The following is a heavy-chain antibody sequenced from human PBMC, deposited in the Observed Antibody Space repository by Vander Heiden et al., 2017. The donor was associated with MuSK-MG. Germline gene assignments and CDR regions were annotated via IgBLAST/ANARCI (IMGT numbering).Heavy chain of an antibody. Sequence: QVQLQESGPGLEKPSETLSLTCTVSGGSISIYYWSWIRQPAGKGREWIGRIYTSGSTNYNPALKSRVTMSVDTAKNQFSLKMSSVTAADTAVYYGARIPGVTPPWFDPWGQGTLVTVSS. CDR2: IYTSGST. J-gene: IGHJ5*02. V-gene: IGHV4-4*07. D-gene: IGHD3-10*01. CDR3: ARIPGVTPPWFDP. CDR1: GGSISIYY.